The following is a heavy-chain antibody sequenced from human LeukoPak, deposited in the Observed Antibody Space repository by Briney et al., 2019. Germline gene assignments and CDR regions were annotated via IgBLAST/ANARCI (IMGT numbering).Heavy chain of an antibody. CDR2: ISSNGGST. CDR3: VRESSYGSGSYDY. J-gene: IGHJ4*02. D-gene: IGHD3-10*01. Sequence: PGGSLRLSCSASGFRFSSYAMHWVRQAPGKGLEYVSAISSNGGSTHYADSVKGGFTISRDNSKNTLYLQMSSLRAEDAAVYYCVRESSYGSGSYDYWGQGTLVTVSS. V-gene: IGHV3-64D*06. CDR1: GFRFSSYA.